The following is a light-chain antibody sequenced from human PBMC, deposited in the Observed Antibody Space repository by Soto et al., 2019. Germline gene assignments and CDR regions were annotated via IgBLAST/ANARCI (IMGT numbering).Light chain of an antibody. CDR2: DAS. CDR1: QDISNY. J-gene: IGKJ2*01. V-gene: IGKV1-33*01. CDR3: QQNDNLPPT. Sequence: DIPVTQSPSSLSASVGDRVTITCQASQDISNYLNWYQQKPGKAPKLLIYDASNLETGVPSRFSGSGSGTDFTFTISSLQPEDIATYYCQQNDNLPPTFGQGTKLEIK.